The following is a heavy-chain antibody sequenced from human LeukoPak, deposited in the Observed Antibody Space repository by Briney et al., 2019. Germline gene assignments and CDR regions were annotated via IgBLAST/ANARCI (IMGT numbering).Heavy chain of an antibody. CDR1: GGSISSGSYY. CDR3: ARRIVVFSQFDY. CDR2: IYTSGST. V-gene: IGHV4-61*02. J-gene: IGHJ4*02. Sequence: SETLSLTCTVSGGSISSGSYYWSWIRQPAGKGLEWIGRIYTSGSTNYNPSLKSRVTISVDTSKNQFSLKLSSVTAADTAVYYCARRIVVFSQFDYWGQGTLVTVSS. D-gene: IGHD3-22*01.